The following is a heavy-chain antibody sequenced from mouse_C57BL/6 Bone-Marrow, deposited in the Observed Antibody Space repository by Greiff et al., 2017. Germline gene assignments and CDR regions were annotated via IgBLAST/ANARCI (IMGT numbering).Heavy chain of an antibody. Sequence: QVQLQQPGAELVKPGAPVKLSCKASGYTFTSYWMHWVKQRPGQGLEWIGMIHPNSGSTNYNEKFKSKATLTVDKSSSTAYMQLSSLTSEDSAVYYSARSFRKGFDYWGQGTTLTVSS. CDR3: ARSFRKGFDY. J-gene: IGHJ2*01. V-gene: IGHV1-64*01. CDR2: IHPNSGST. CDR1: GYTFTSYW.